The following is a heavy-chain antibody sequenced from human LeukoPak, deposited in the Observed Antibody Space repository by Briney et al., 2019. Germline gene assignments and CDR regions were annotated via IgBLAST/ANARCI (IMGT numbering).Heavy chain of an antibody. J-gene: IGHJ4*02. CDR3: ARSNGDYDPHLGYYFDY. CDR1: GFTFSSYA. CDR2: ISYDGDDGSNI. D-gene: IGHD4-17*01. V-gene: IGHV3-30-3*01. Sequence: PGGSLRLSCAASGFTFSSYAMHWVRQAPGKGLEWVAVISYDGDDGSNIYYADSVKGRFTISRDNAKNSLYLQMNSLRAEDTAVYYCARSNGDYDPHLGYYFDYWGQGTLVTVSS.